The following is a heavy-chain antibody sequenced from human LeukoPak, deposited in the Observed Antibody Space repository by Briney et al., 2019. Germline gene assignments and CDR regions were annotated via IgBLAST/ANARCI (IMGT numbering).Heavy chain of an antibody. CDR2: IYYSGST. CDR1: GGSIRSYY. Sequence: SETLSLTCTVSGGSIRSYYWSWIRQPPGKGLEWIAYIYYSGSTNYNPSLKSRVTISVDTSKNQFSLKLSSVTAADTAVYYCARVYYSNSYDYWYFDLWGRGTLVAVSS. CDR3: ARVYYSNSYDYWYFDL. V-gene: IGHV4-59*01. D-gene: IGHD6-13*01. J-gene: IGHJ2*01.